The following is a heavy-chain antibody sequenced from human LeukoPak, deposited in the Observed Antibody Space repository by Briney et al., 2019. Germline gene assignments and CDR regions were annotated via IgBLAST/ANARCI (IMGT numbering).Heavy chain of an antibody. CDR3: ARRNTAMVAGLDY. D-gene: IGHD5-18*01. CDR2: MNPNSGNT. Sequence: ASVKVSCKASGYTFNTYDINWVRQATGQGLEWMGWMNPNSGNTAYAQKFQGRVTMTRNTSISTAFMELSGLRSEDTAVYFCARRNTAMVAGLDYWGQGSLVTVSS. J-gene: IGHJ4*02. CDR1: GYTFNTYD. V-gene: IGHV1-8*01.